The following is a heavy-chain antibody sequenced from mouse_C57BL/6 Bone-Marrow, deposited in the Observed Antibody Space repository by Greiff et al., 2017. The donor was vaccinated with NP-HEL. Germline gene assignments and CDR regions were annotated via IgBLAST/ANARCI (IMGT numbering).Heavy chain of an antibody. CDR2: IHPNSGST. CDR1: GYTFTSYW. CDR3: AREGGYSAFAY. D-gene: IGHD2-12*01. J-gene: IGHJ3*01. V-gene: IGHV1-64*01. Sequence: QVQLQQPGAELVKPGASVKLSCKASGYTFTSYWMHWVKQRPGQGLEWIGMIHPNSGSTNYNEKFKSKATLTVDKSSSTAYMQLSSLTSEDSAVYYCAREGGYSAFAYGGQGTLVTVSA.